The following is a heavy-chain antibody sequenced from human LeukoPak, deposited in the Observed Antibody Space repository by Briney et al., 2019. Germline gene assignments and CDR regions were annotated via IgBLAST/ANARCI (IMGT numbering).Heavy chain of an antibody. J-gene: IGHJ4*02. Sequence: SETLSLTCTVSGGSISSYYWSWIRQPPGKGLEWIGYIYYSGSTNYNPSLKSRVTISVDTSKNQFPLKLSSVTAADTAVYYCARFGIALDYWGQGTLVTVSS. CDR2: IYYSGST. V-gene: IGHV4-59*08. CDR1: GGSISSYY. CDR3: ARFGIALDY. D-gene: IGHD1-14*01.